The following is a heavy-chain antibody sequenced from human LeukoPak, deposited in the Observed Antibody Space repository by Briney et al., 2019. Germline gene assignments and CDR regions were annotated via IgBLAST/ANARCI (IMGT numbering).Heavy chain of an antibody. V-gene: IGHV3-23*01. CDR2: ISGSGGST. J-gene: IGHJ4*02. CDR1: GFTFSSYA. CDR3: AKDPAGSGNPYYFDY. Sequence: GGSLRLSCAASGFTFSSYAMSWVRQAQGKGLEWVSAISGSGGSTYYADSVKGRFTISRDNSKNTLYLQMNSLRAEDTAVYYCAKDPAGSGNPYYFDYWGQGTLVTVSS. D-gene: IGHD3-10*01.